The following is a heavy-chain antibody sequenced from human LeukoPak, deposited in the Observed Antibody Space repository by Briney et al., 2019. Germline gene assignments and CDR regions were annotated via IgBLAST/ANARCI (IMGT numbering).Heavy chain of an antibody. V-gene: IGHV1-2*02. D-gene: IGHD6-19*01. CDR3: ARGGRADFIAVVPGHFDY. J-gene: IGHJ4*02. CDR2: INPNSGGT. CDR1: GYTFTGYY. Sequence: ASVKVSRKASGYTFTGYYMHWVRQAPGQGLEWMGWINPNSGGTNYAQKFQGRVTMTRDTSISTAYMELSRLRSDDTAVYYCARGGRADFIAVVPGHFDYWGQGTLVTVSS.